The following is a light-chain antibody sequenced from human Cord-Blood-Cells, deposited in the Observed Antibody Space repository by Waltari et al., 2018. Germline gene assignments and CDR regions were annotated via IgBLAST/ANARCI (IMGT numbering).Light chain of an antibody. V-gene: IGLV2-23*01. CDR2: EGS. CDR1: SSDVGSYNL. Sequence: QSALTQPASVSGSPGQSITISCTGTSSDVGSYNLVSWYQQNPGKAPKLMIYEGSKRPSGVSNRFSGSKSGNTASLTISVLQAEDEADYYCCSYAGSSPWVFGGGTKLTVL. J-gene: IGLJ3*02. CDR3: CSYAGSSPWV.